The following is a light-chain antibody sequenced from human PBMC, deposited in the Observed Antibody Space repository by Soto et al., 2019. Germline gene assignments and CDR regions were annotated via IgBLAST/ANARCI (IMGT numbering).Light chain of an antibody. Sequence: EIFLTQSPDTLSLSPGERATLSCRASQSVTNYIAWYQQRPGQAPRLLIYDASNRATGVPARFSGSGSGTDFTLTISDLEPADFGLYYCQQRLNWPPGFGQGTKAEIK. J-gene: IGKJ1*01. CDR1: QSVTNY. CDR2: DAS. CDR3: QQRLNWPPG. V-gene: IGKV3-11*01.